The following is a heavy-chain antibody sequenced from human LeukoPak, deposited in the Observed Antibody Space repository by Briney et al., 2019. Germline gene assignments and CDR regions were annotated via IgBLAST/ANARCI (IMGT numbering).Heavy chain of an antibody. V-gene: IGHV4-30-2*01. CDR3: ARGRGIVVVPAATGEWFDP. CDR2: IYHSGST. Sequence: SQTLSLTCTVSGGSISSGGYYWSWIRQPPGKGLEWIGYIYHSGSTYYNPSLKSRVTISVDTSKNQFSLKLSSVTAADTAVYYCARGRGIVVVPAATGEWFDPWGQGTLVTVSS. D-gene: IGHD2-2*01. CDR1: GGSISSGGYY. J-gene: IGHJ5*02.